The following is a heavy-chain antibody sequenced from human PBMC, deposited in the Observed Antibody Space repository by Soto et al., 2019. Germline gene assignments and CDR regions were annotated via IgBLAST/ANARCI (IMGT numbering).Heavy chain of an antibody. V-gene: IGHV1-8*01. D-gene: IGHD2-21*01. CDR2: MNPNSGNT. Sequence: ASVKVSCKASGYTFTSYDINWVRQATGQGLEWMGWMNPNSGNTGYAQKFQGRVTMTRNTSISTAYMELSSLRSEDTAVYYCARIPLCGGDCYSDYYYYMDVWGKGTTVTVSS. CDR3: ARIPLCGGDCYSDYYYYMDV. J-gene: IGHJ6*03. CDR1: GYTFTSYD.